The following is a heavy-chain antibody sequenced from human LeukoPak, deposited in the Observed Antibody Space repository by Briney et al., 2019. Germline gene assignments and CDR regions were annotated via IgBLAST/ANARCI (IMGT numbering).Heavy chain of an antibody. D-gene: IGHD1-26*01. J-gene: IGHJ1*01. CDR2: IWYDGSNK. CDR1: GFTFSSYA. CDR3: AKEWGH. V-gene: IGHV3-33*06. Sequence: GGSLRLSCAASGFTFSSYAMSWVRQAPGKGLEWVAVIWYDGSNKYYADSVKGRFTISRDNSKNTLYLQMNSLRAEDTAVYYCAKEWGHWGQGTLVTVSS.